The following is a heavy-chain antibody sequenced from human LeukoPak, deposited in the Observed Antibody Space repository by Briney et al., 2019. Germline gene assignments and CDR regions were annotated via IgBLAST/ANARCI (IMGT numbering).Heavy chain of an antibody. CDR3: ASFLYSSSTTSYFDY. CDR1: GGSFSGYY. V-gene: IGHV4-34*01. D-gene: IGHD6-13*01. CDR2: INHSGST. J-gene: IGHJ4*02. Sequence: SETLSLTCAVYGGSFSGYYWSWIRQPPGKGLEWIGEINHSGSTNCNPSLKSRVTISVDTSKNQFSLKPSSVTAADTAVYYCASFLYSSSTTSYFDYWGQGTLVTVSS.